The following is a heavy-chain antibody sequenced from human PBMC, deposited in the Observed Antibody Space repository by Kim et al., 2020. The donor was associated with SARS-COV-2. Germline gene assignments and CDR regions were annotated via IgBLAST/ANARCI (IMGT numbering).Heavy chain of an antibody. CDR3: ARGGRSVDTAMITAY. V-gene: IGHV4-59*01. CDR1: GGSISGYY. CDR2: ISYSGSA. D-gene: IGHD5-18*01. J-gene: IGHJ4*02. Sequence: SETLSLTCTVSGGSISGYYWSWVRQPPGKGLEWIGYISYSGSANYNPSLKTRVIISVDTSKNQFSLRLGSVTAADTAVYYCARGGRSVDTAMITAYWGQG.